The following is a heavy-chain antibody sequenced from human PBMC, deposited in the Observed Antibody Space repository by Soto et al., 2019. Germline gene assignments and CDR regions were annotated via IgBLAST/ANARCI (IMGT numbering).Heavy chain of an antibody. CDR2: IYYSGST. Sequence: SETLSLTCTVSGDSIRSYYWTWIRQPPGKGLELIGYIYYSGSTRYNPSLKSRVTISVDMSKNQFSLKLSSVIAADTAVYYCAREHRGLDNGLDVCGQGTEVTVSS. CDR1: GDSIRSYY. V-gene: IGHV4-59*01. CDR3: AREHRGLDNGLDV. D-gene: IGHD1-20*01. J-gene: IGHJ6*02.